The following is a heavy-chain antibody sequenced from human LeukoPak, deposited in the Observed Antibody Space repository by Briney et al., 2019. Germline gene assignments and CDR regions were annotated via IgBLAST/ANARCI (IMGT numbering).Heavy chain of an antibody. D-gene: IGHD3-22*01. J-gene: IGHJ4*02. CDR3: AKYYYDSSGYYYDDGDFDY. CDR2: ISSSSSYI. V-gene: IGHV3-21*01. CDR1: GFTFSSYS. Sequence: GGSLRLSCAASGFTFSSYSMTWVRQAPGKGLEWVSSISSSSSYIYYADSVKGRFTISRDNAKNSLYLQMNSLRAEDTAVYYCAKYYYDSSGYYYDDGDFDYWGQGTLVTVSS.